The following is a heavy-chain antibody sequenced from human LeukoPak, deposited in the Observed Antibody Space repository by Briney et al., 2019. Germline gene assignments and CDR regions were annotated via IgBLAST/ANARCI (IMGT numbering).Heavy chain of an antibody. CDR2: IYYSRST. CDR3: ARGITMIAVVIHDWYFGL. CDR1: GGSISSSSYY. J-gene: IGHJ2*01. Sequence: PSETLSLTCTVSGGSISSSSYYWGWIRQPPGKGLEWIGSIYYSRSTSYNPSLKSRVTISVDTSKNQFSLKPSSVTAADTAVYYCARGITMIAVVIHDWYFGLWGRGTLVTVSS. D-gene: IGHD3-22*01. V-gene: IGHV4-39*01.